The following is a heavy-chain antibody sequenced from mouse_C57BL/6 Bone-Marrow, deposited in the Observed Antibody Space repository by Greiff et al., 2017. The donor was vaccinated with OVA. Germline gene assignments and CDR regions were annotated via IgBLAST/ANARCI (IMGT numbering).Heavy chain of an antibody. V-gene: IGHV5-16*01. Sequence: EVKVEESEGGLVQPGSSMKLSCTASGFTFSDYYMAWVRQVPETGLEWVANINYDGSSTYYLDSLQSRFIISRDNAKNILYLQMSSRKSEDTATYYCAREWYYGSSFYFDYWGQGTTLTVSS. CDR2: INYDGSST. CDR1: GFTFSDYY. CDR3: AREWYYGSSFYFDY. D-gene: IGHD1-1*01. J-gene: IGHJ2*01.